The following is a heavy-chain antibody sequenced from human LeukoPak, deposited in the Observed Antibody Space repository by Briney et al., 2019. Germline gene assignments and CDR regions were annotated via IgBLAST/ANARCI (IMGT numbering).Heavy chain of an antibody. D-gene: IGHD6-13*01. CDR3: ASSPVAAAGRIDY. J-gene: IGHJ4*02. CDR2: IYHSGST. Sequence: SETLSLTCAVSGGSTSSSNWWSWVRQPPGKGREWIGEIYHSGSTNYNPSLKSRVTISVDKSKNQFSLKLRSVTAADTAVYYCASSPVAAAGRIDYWGQGTLVSVSS. V-gene: IGHV4-4*02. CDR1: GGSTSSSNW.